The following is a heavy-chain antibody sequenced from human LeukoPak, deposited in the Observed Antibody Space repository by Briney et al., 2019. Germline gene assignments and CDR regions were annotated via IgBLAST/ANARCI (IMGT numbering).Heavy chain of an antibody. CDR3: ARLYDYDTAGYYDDSFDI. CDR2: IYPGDSDT. V-gene: IGHV5-51*01. CDR1: GYSFTSYW. Sequence: GESLKISCKGSGYSFTSYWIGWVRQMPGKGLEWMGIIYPGDSDTRYSPSFQGQVTISADKSISTAYLQWSSLKASDTAMYYCARLYDYDTAGYYDDSFDIWGQGTLVTVSS. D-gene: IGHD3-22*01. J-gene: IGHJ3*02.